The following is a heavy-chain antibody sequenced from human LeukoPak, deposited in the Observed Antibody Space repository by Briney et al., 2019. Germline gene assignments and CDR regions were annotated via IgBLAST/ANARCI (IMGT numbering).Heavy chain of an antibody. D-gene: IGHD5-18*01. J-gene: IGHJ4*02. Sequence: GGSLRLSCAASGFTFSSYSMNWVRQAPGKGLEWVSSISSSSSYIYYADSVKGRFTISRDNAKNTLYLQMNSLTAEDTALYYCARGASSGYRIDYWGQGTLVTVSS. V-gene: IGHV3-21*01. CDR2: ISSSSSYI. CDR1: GFTFSSYS. CDR3: ARGASSGYRIDY.